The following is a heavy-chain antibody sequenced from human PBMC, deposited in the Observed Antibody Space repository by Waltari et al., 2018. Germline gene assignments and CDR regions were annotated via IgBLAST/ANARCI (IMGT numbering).Heavy chain of an antibody. J-gene: IGHJ4*02. D-gene: IGHD3-22*01. CDR2: IYHSGST. V-gene: IGHV4-38-2*01. Sequence: QVQLQESGPGLVKPSETLSLTCAVSGYSIRSGYYWGWIRQPPGKGLEWIGSIYHSGSTYYNPSLKSRVTISVDTSKNQFSLKLSSVTAADTAVYYCARGYYYDSSGQAPFDYWGQGTLVTVSS. CDR3: ARGYYYDSSGQAPFDY. CDR1: GYSIRSGYY.